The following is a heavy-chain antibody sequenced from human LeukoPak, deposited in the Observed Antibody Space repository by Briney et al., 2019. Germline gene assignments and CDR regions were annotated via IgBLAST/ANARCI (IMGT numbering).Heavy chain of an antibody. CDR2: MNPNSGNT. D-gene: IGHD3-3*01. V-gene: IGHV1-8*01. Sequence: GASVKVSCKASGYTFTSYDINWVRQATGQGLEWMGWMNPNSGNTGYAQKFQGRVTMTRNTYISTAYMELSSLRSEDTAVYYCARGRSYDFWSGYYRGGNYYYYYMDVWGKGTTVTVSS. CDR1: GYTFTSYD. J-gene: IGHJ6*03. CDR3: ARGRSYDFWSGYYRGGNYYYYYMDV.